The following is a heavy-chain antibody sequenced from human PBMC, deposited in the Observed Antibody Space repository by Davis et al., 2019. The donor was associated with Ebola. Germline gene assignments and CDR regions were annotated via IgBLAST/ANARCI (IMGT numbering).Heavy chain of an antibody. D-gene: IGHD3-10*01. CDR3: AKDRAGSRSYYPNWFDP. CDR1: GFTFSSYA. V-gene: IGHV3-23*01. J-gene: IGHJ5*02. Sequence: GESLKISCAASGFTFSSYAMSWVRQAPGKGLEWVSAISGSGGSTYYADSVKGRFTISRDNSKNTLYLQMNSLRAEDTAVYYCAKDRAGSRSYYPNWFDPWGQGTLVTVSS. CDR2: ISGSGGST.